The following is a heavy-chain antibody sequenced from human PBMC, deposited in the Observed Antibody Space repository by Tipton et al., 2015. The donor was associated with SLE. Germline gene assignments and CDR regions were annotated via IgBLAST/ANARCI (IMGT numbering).Heavy chain of an antibody. J-gene: IGHJ3*02. CDR1: GGSISSYY. CDR2: IYTSGST. CDR3: ARGDYYDSSGHDAFDI. V-gene: IGHV4-4*07. D-gene: IGHD3-22*01. Sequence: LRLSCTVSGGSISSYYWSWIRQRAGKGLEWIGRIYTSGSTNYNPTLKSRVTMSVDTSKNQFSLKLSSVTAADTAVYYCARGDYYDSSGHDAFDIWGQGTMVTVSS.